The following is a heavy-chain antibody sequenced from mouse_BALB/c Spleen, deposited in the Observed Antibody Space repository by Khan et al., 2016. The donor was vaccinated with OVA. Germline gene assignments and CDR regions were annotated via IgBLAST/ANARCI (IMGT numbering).Heavy chain of an antibody. J-gene: IGHJ3*01. Sequence: QVQLKESGPGLVAPSQTLSITCTVSGFSLTSYGVHWVRQPPGKGLEWLGVIWDGGSTKHNSAHMSRLSISKDNSKSQVFLKMNSLQTDDTAMYYCARAFYYGAWFAYWGQGTLVTVSA. CDR2: IWDGGST. V-gene: IGHV2-9*02. CDR1: GFSLTSYG. D-gene: IGHD1-1*01. CDR3: ARAFYYGAWFAY.